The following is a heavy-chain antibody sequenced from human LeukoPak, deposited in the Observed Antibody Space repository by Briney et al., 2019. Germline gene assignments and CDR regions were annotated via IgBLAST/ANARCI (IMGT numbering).Heavy chain of an antibody. CDR2: IIPIFGTA. D-gene: IGHD3-22*01. Sequence: GASVKVSCKASGGTFSSYAISWVRQAPGQGLEWMGGIIPIFGTANYAQKFQGRVTITTDESTSTAYMELSSLRSEDTAVYYCARGVQLVYYDSSGYYLNWGQGTLVTVSS. V-gene: IGHV1-69*05. J-gene: IGHJ4*02. CDR1: GGTFSSYA. CDR3: ARGVQLVYYDSSGYYLN.